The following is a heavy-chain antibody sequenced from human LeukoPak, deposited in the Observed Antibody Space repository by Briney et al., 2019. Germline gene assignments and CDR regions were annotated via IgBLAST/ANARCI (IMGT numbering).Heavy chain of an antibody. CDR1: GFTLSSYN. J-gene: IGHJ6*03. V-gene: IGHV3-21*01. D-gene: IGHD3-3*01. Sequence: GGSLRLSCVASGFTLSSYNMKWVRQAPGKRLEWVSSISWRSSDIEYADSVKGRFTISRDIDKKSLYLQMNSLRVEDTAVYYCASSDFWSGYPLDYYYYMDVWGKETTVTVSS. CDR2: ISWRSSDI. CDR3: ASSDFWSGYPLDYYYYMDV.